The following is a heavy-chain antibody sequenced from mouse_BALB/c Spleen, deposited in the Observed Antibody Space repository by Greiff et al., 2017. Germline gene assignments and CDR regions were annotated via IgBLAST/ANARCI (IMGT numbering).Heavy chain of an antibody. CDR3: ARNYRYDEGYAMDY. CDR1: GYTFTDYN. D-gene: IGHD2-14*01. V-gene: IGHV1-18*01. CDR2: INPNNGGT. Sequence: EVQLQQSGPELVKPGASVKIPCKASGYTFTDYNMDWVKQSHGKSLEWIGDINPNNGGTIYNQKFKGKATLTVDKSSSTAYMELRSLTSEDTAVYYGARNYRYDEGYAMDYWGQGTSVTVSS. J-gene: IGHJ4*01.